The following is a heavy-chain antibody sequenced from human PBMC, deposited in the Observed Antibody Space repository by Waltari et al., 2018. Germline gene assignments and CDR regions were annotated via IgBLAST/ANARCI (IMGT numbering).Heavy chain of an antibody. D-gene: IGHD3-22*01. CDR1: GFTFRNFA. CDR2: VSCDGDSN. CDR3: ARGRGFYDNFGDVAFET. J-gene: IGHJ3*02. V-gene: IGHV3-30*10. Sequence: QVQMVQSGGGVVQPGRSVKLSCAASGFTFRNFAMHWVRQAPGKGREWLAVVSCDGDSNNHIDSLKGRINISRDNSKNTLFLQMNSLRPEDTATYYCARGRGFYDNFGDVAFETWGQGTLVIVSS.